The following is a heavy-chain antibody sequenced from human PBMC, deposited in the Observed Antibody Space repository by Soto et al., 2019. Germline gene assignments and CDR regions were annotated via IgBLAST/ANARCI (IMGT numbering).Heavy chain of an antibody. D-gene: IGHD2-15*01. V-gene: IGHV4-34*01. CDR1: GGSFSGYY. J-gene: IGHJ5*02. CDR2: INHSGST. CDR3: ARKRWSPRTLWFDP. Sequence: QVQLQQWGAGLLKPSETLSLTCAVYGGSFSGYYWSWIRQPPGKGLEWIGEINHSGSTNYNPSLKSRVTIAVDTSNNQFSLKLSSVPAADTAVYYCARKRWSPRTLWFDPWGQGTLVTVSS.